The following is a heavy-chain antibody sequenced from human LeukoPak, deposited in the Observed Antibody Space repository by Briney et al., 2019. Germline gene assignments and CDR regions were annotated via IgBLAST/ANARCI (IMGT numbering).Heavy chain of an antibody. CDR3: ARPSGMAAAGTLLSFGP. Sequence: ASVKVSCKASGYTFTGYYIHWVRQAPGQGLEWMGWINPNSGDTNYAQKFQGRVTMTSDTSITTAYMELSRLRSDDTAVYYCARPSGMAAAGTLLSFGPWGQVTLVTVSS. CDR1: GYTFTGYY. D-gene: IGHD6-13*01. V-gene: IGHV1-2*02. J-gene: IGHJ5*02. CDR2: INPNSGDT.